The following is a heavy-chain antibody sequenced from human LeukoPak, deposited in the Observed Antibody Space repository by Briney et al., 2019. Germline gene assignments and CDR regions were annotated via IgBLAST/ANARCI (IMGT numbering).Heavy chain of an antibody. J-gene: IGHJ5*02. Sequence: GGSPRLSCAASGFTFDDYAMHWVRQAPGKGLEWVSGISWNSGSIGYADSVKGRFTISRDNAKNSLYLQMNSLRAEDTALYYCAKSISGSTGWFDPWGQGTLVTVSS. CDR1: GFTFDDYA. V-gene: IGHV3-9*01. CDR2: ISWNSGSI. D-gene: IGHD2-15*01. CDR3: AKSISGSTGWFDP.